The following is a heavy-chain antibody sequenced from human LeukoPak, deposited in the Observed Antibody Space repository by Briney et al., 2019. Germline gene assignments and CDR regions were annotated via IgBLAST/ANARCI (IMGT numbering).Heavy chain of an antibody. V-gene: IGHV3-23*01. CDR3: ARDLGRYRNNFFDY. Sequence: GGSLRLSCAASGFTFSSIAMSWVRQAPDKGLEWVSTISGSGGGTYYADSVKGRFTISRDDSKNTLYLQMNSLRADDTAVYYCARDLGRYRNNFFDYWGQGNLVTVSS. CDR1: GFTFSSIA. CDR2: ISGSGGGT. J-gene: IGHJ4*02. D-gene: IGHD1-26*01.